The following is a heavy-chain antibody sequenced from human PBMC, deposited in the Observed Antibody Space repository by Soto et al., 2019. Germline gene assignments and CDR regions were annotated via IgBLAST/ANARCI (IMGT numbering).Heavy chain of an antibody. V-gene: IGHV3-48*01. Sequence: EVQLVESGGGLVQPGGSLRLSCAASGFTFSSYSMNWVRQAPGKGLEWVSYISSSSSTIYYADSVKGRFTISRDNAKNSLYLQMNCLRAEDTAVYYCARDSKYDFWSGYQPYYYYYYMAVWVKGATVTVSS. D-gene: IGHD3-3*01. CDR1: GFTFSSYS. J-gene: IGHJ6*03. CDR3: ARDSKYDFWSGYQPYYYYYYMAV. CDR2: ISSSSSTI.